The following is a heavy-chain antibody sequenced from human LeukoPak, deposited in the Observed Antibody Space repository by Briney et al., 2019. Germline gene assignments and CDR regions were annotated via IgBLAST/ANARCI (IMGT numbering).Heavy chain of an antibody. J-gene: IGHJ6*03. CDR3: ASGGGNYYYYMDV. D-gene: IGHD3-10*01. CDR1: GGTFSSYA. Sequence: ASVKVSCKASGGTFSSYAISWVRQAPGQGLEWMGGIIPIFGTANYAQKFQGRVTITTDESTSTAYMELSSLRSEDTAVYYCASGGGNYYYYMDVWGKGTTVTVS. CDR2: IIPIFGTA. V-gene: IGHV1-69*05.